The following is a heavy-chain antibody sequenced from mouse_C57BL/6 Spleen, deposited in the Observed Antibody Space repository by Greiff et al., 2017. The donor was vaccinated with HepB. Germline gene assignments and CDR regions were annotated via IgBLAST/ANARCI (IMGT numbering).Heavy chain of an antibody. CDR3: ARCDGYYYDY. V-gene: IGHV1-52*01. D-gene: IGHD2-3*01. CDR2: IDPSDSET. J-gene: IGHJ2*01. CDR1: GYTFTSYW. Sequence: VQLQQPGAELVRPGSSVKLSCKASGYTFTSYWMHWVKQRPIQGLEWIGNIDPSDSETHYNQKFKDKATLTVDKSSSTAYMQLSSLTSEDSAVYYCARCDGYYYDYWGQGTTLTVSS.